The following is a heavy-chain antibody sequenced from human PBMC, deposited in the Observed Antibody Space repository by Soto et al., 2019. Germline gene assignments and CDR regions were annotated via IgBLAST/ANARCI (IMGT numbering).Heavy chain of an antibody. CDR2: IYWDDDK. D-gene: IGHD3-22*01. J-gene: IGHJ5*02. CDR1: GFSLSTSGVG. Sequence: QITLKESGPTLVKPTQTLTLTCTFSGFSLSTSGVGVGWIRQPPGKALEWLALIYWDDDKRYSPSLKSRLTITXDXSXNXFVLTRTDMDPVDTATYYCAHSQPYYYDSSGYYYAGYNWFDPWGQGTLVTVSS. CDR3: AHSQPYYYDSSGYYYAGYNWFDP. V-gene: IGHV2-5*02.